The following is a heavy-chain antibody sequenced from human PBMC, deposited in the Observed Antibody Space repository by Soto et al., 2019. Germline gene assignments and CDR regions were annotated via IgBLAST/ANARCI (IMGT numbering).Heavy chain of an antibody. CDR1: GDSISSGDYY. Sequence: PSETLSLTCTVSGDSISSGDYYWSWIRQPPGKGLEWIGYIYYSGSTYYNPSLKSRVTISVDTSKNQFSLKLSSVTAADTAVYYCARVTAATGFDPWGQGTLVTVSS. J-gene: IGHJ5*02. CDR2: IYYSGST. D-gene: IGHD2-21*02. V-gene: IGHV4-30-4*01. CDR3: ARVTAATGFDP.